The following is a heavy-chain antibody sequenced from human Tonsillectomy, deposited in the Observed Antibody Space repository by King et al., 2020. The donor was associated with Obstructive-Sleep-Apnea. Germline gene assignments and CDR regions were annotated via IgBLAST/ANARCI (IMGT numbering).Heavy chain of an antibody. CDR3: ARAPLSGSGNSNWYFDL. D-gene: IGHD3-10*01. CDR2: FSYSGST. Sequence: QLQESGPGLVKPSETLSLTCTVSGGSISSGSYSWAWIRQPPGKELEWIGSFSYSGSTYYNPSLKSRVTISVDRSKNQFSVKLSSVTAADTAVYYCARAPLSGSGNSNWYFDLWGRGTLVPVSS. CDR1: GGSISSGSYS. V-gene: IGHV4-39*07. J-gene: IGHJ2*01.